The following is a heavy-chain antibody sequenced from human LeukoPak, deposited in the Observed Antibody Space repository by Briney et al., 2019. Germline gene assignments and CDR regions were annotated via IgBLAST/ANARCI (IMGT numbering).Heavy chain of an antibody. CDR3: ARLSLEIGFYLDY. J-gene: IGHJ4*02. CDR2: IYYSGST. CDR1: GGSLSPYY. D-gene: IGHD3-3*01. Sequence: SETLSLTCAVSGGSLSPYYWSWVRQPPGKGLEWIGYIYYSGSTSYTPSLKSRVTISVDMSKNQLSLRLTSVTAADTAVYYCARLSLEIGFYLDYWGQGALVTVSS. V-gene: IGHV4-59*08.